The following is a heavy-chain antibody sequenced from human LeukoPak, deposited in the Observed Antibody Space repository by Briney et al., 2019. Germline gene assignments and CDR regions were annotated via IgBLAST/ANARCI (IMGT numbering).Heavy chain of an antibody. Sequence: SGGSLRLSCAASGFTFSNYWMNWVRQAPGKGLEWVANIKLDGSEKYYVDSVKGRFTISGDNAKNSPYLQMNSLRAEDTAVYYCVRSRYCSVGRCYSDYWGQGTLVTVSS. D-gene: IGHD2-15*01. CDR2: IKLDGSEK. V-gene: IGHV3-7*04. J-gene: IGHJ4*02. CDR3: VRSRYCSVGRCYSDY. CDR1: GFTFSNYW.